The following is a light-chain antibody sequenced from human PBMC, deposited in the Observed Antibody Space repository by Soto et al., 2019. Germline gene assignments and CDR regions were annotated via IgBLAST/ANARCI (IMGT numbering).Light chain of an antibody. CDR3: QQYGSSPPT. Sequence: EIVLTQSPGTLSLSPGERATLSCRASQSVSTNYLAWYQPKPGQAPRLRIYGASSRATDIPDRFSGSGSGKDVTLTITRLKPEDFAVYYCQQYGSSPPTFGQGTKVELK. CDR2: GAS. V-gene: IGKV3-20*01. J-gene: IGKJ1*01. CDR1: QSVSTNY.